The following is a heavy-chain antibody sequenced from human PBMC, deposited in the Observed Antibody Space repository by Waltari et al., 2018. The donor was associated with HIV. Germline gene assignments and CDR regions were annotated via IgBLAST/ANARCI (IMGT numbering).Heavy chain of an antibody. CDR1: GYTFISYY. CDR3: ARAPCSGGSCRLFDY. J-gene: IGHJ4*02. D-gene: IGHD2-15*01. Sequence: QVQLVQSGAEVKKPGASVKVSCKASGYTFISYYMHWVRQAPGQGLEWMGKNNPSGKSTSNVQKFQGRLTMTRDTSTSTVYMELSILRSEDTAVYYCARAPCSGGSCRLFDYWGQGTLVTVSS. V-gene: IGHV1-46*01. CDR2: NNPSGKST.